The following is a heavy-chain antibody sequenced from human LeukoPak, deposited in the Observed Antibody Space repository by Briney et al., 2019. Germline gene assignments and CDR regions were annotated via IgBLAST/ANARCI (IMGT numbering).Heavy chain of an antibody. V-gene: IGHV3-21*01. Sequence: GGSLRLSCAASGFTFGSYSMNWVRQAPGKGLEWVSSISSSSSYIYYADSVKGRFTISRDNAKNSLYLQMNSLRVEDTAVYYCARAYSERYGLGYYYMDVWGKGTTVTVSS. CDR2: ISSSSSYI. J-gene: IGHJ6*03. CDR1: GFTFGSYS. D-gene: IGHD1-26*01. CDR3: ARAYSERYGLGYYYMDV.